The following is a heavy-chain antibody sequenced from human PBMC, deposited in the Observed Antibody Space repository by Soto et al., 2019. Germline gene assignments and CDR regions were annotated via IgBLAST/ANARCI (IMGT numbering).Heavy chain of an antibody. CDR3: AREGILGLFDAFDM. Sequence: ASVKVSCKASGYSFPRQGINWLRQSPGQGIEWMGWISGHNGNTIYAEKFQARFTVTIETSTATVYMELRRLKSDDTAMYYCAREGILGLFDAFDMWAKGQWSPSPQ. CDR1: GYSFPRQG. CDR2: ISGHNGNT. J-gene: IGHJ3*02. D-gene: IGHD3-3*01. V-gene: IGHV1-18*01.